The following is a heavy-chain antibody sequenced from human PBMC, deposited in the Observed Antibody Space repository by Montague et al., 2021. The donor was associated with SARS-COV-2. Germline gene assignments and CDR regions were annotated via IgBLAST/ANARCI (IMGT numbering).Heavy chain of an antibody. CDR1: RGSFSNYY. CDR3: ARDPWRITIFGVVTRYGMDV. CDR2: IYYSGST. J-gene: IGHJ6*02. V-gene: IGHV4-59*01. Sequence: SETLSLTCAVSRGSFSNYYWTWIRQPPGKGLEWIGYIYYSGSTNXNPSLKSRVTISVDTSKNQFSLKLSSVTAADTAVYYCARDPWRITIFGVVTRYGMDVWGQGTTVTVSS. D-gene: IGHD3-3*01.